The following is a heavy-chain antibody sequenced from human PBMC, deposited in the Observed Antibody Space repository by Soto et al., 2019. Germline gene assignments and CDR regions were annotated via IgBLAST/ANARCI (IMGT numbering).Heavy chain of an antibody. J-gene: IGHJ4*02. V-gene: IGHV4-59*01. Sequence: SETLSLTCTVSGGSISSYYWSWIRQPPGKGLEWIGYIYYSGSTNYNPSLKSRVTISVDTSKNQFSLKLSSVTAADTAVYYCASTPAVNYYFWSGYPIYFDYSGPGTLVTVSS. D-gene: IGHD3-3*01. CDR3: ASTPAVNYYFWSGYPIYFDY. CDR1: GGSISSYY. CDR2: IYYSGST.